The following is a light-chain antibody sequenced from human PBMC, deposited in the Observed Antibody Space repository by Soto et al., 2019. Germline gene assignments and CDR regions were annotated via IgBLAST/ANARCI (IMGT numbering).Light chain of an antibody. Sequence: EIVFTHSPGTLSLSPGERATLSCRASQSVSSSYLACYQQKPGQAPRLLIYGASSRATGIPDRFSGSGSGTDFTLTISRLEPEDFAVYYCQKYGSSPLTFGGGTKVDIK. V-gene: IGKV3-20*01. CDR2: GAS. CDR3: QKYGSSPLT. CDR1: QSVSSSY. J-gene: IGKJ4*01.